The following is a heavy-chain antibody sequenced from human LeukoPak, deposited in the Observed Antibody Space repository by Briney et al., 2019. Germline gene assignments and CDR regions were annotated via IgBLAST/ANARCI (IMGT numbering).Heavy chain of an antibody. CDR3: AAWTDRGYNF. J-gene: IGHJ4*02. D-gene: IGHD5-24*01. CDR2: INPEGSQT. CDR1: GFTFSSSW. V-gene: IGHV3-7*01. Sequence: PGESLRLSCAASGFTFSSSWMTWVRQAPGKGLQWVGNINPEGSQTRFVDSVMGRFTMSKDNAKNSLYLQMNSLRVEDTAVFYCAAWTDRGYNFWGQGTVVTVSS.